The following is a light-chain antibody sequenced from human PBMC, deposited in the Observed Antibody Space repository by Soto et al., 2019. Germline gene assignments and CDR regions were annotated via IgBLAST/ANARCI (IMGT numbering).Light chain of an antibody. Sequence: EVVLTQSPATLSVSPGERATLSCRASQSVGSNLALYQQKPGQAPRLLIYGASTRATGIPARFSGSGSGTEFTLTISSLQSEDFAVYYCQQYNNWPPITFGQGTRLEIK. V-gene: IGKV3-15*01. J-gene: IGKJ5*01. CDR1: QSVGSN. CDR3: QQYNNWPPIT. CDR2: GAS.